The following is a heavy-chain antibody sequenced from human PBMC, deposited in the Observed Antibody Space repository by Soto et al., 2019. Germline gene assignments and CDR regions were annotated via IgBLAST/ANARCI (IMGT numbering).Heavy chain of an antibody. J-gene: IGHJ6*02. D-gene: IGHD1-26*01. CDR1: GGSISSGGYY. Sequence: SETLSLTCTVSGGSISSGGYYWSWIRQHPGKGLEWIGYIYYSGSTYYNPSLKSRVTISVDTSKNQFSLKLSSVTAADTAVYYCARDQIIWGATTVDYYYYGMDVWGQGTTVTAP. CDR3: ARDQIIWGATTVDYYYYGMDV. CDR2: IYYSGST. V-gene: IGHV4-31*03.